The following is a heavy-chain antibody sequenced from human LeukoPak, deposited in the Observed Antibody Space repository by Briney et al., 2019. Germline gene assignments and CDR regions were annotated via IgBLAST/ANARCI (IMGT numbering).Heavy chain of an antibody. CDR2: IYRGDSDT. CDR1: GYRFTSYW. Sequence: GESLKISYKGSGYRFTSYWIGGGRPRPGKGVERRGMIYRGDSDTRYSPSFQGQVTISADKSNSTAYLQWSSLKASDTAMYYCARVPRDYGDYYFDYWGQGTLVTVSS. D-gene: IGHD4-17*01. J-gene: IGHJ4*02. V-gene: IGHV5-51*01. CDR3: ARVPRDYGDYYFDY.